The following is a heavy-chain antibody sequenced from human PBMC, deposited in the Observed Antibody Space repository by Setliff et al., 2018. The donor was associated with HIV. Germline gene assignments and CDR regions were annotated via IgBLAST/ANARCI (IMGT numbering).Heavy chain of an antibody. CDR2: ISPYNGDT. CDR3: ARHWTTEGSEGGASNV. Sequence: ASVKVSCKASEYTFTDYFIHWVRQAPGQGLEWMGWISPYNGDTKVLQNFRGRVTMTRDTSINTAYMELSGLRSDDTAVYYCARHWTTEGSEGGASNVWGQGTMVTVSS. J-gene: IGHJ3*01. D-gene: IGHD6-25*01. CDR1: EYTFTDYF. V-gene: IGHV1-2*02.